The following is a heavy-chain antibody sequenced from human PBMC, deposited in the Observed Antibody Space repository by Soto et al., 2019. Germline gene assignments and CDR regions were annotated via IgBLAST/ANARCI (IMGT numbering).Heavy chain of an antibody. V-gene: IGHV1-18*04. Sequence: QVQLVQSGAEGKKPGASVKVSCKASGYMFSNYGISWVRQAPGHGLEWMGWISAYTGSTNYAQKVQDRGTMTTDTSTNTAYMELRSLRCDDTAVYFCARRAYGGDSHLMKWVQGTMVTVSS. CDR1: GYMFSNYG. CDR2: ISAYTGST. CDR3: ARRAYGGDSHLMK. J-gene: IGHJ3*01. D-gene: IGHD2-21*02.